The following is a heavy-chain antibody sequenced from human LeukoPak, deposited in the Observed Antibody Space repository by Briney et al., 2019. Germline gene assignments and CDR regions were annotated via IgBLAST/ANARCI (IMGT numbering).Heavy chain of an antibody. J-gene: IGHJ4*02. CDR3: AKGHSSGWYYFDS. CDR1: GFTFSSYA. Sequence: PGGSLRLSCAASGFTFSSYAMHWVRQAPGKGLEWVAVISYDGSNKYYADSVKGRFTISRDNSKNTLYLQMNSLRAEDTAVYFCAKGHSSGWYYFDSWGQGTLVTVSS. D-gene: IGHD6-19*01. CDR2: ISYDGSNK. V-gene: IGHV3-30-3*01.